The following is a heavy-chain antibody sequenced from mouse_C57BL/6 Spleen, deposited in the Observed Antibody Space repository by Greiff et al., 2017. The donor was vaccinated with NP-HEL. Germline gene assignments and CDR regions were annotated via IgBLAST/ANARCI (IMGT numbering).Heavy chain of an antibody. CDR1: GFSLTSYG. J-gene: IGHJ3*01. D-gene: IGHD1-1*02. CDR3: ASGGGSTWFAY. CDR2: IWGVGST. V-gene: IGHV2-6*01. Sequence: VKLVESGPGLVAPSQSLSITCTVSGFSLTSYGVDWVRQSPGKGLEWLGVIWGVGSTNYNSALKSRLSISKDNSKSQVFLKMNSLQTDDTAMYYCASGGGSTWFAYWGQGTLVTVSA.